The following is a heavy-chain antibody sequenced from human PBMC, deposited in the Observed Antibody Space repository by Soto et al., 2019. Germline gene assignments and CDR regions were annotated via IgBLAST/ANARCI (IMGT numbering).Heavy chain of an antibody. CDR2: ISYDGRNK. J-gene: IGHJ4*02. Sequence: GGSLRLSCAASGFTVSRNYMHWVRQAPGRGLEWVAGISYDGRNKYYVDSVKGRFTISRDNSKNTLDLQMNSLRVEDTAVFYCAQDTYYHDTSGYYTFDYWGQGALVTVSS. V-gene: IGHV3-30*18. CDR3: AQDTYYHDTSGYYTFDY. D-gene: IGHD3-22*01. CDR1: GFTVSRNY.